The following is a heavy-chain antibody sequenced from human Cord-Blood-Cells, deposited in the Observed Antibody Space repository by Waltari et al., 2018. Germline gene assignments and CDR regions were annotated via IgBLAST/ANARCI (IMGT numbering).Heavy chain of an antibody. CDR1: GGSLSTHY. CDR3: ARIAAAGTLPFDY. CDR2: IYYSGST. V-gene: IGHV4-59*11. D-gene: IGHD6-13*01. J-gene: IGHJ4*02. Sequence: QVQLQESGPGLVKPSETLSLTCTVSGGSLSTHYWSWLRQPPGKGLEWIGYIYYSGSTNYNPSLKSRVTISVDTSKNQFSLKLSSVTAADTAVYYCARIAAAGTLPFDYWGQGTLVTVSS.